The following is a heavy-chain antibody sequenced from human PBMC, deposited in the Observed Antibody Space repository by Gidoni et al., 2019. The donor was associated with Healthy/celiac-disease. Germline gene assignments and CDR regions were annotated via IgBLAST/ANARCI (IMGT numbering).Heavy chain of an antibody. V-gene: IGHV1-69*01. CDR1: GGTFSSYA. CDR3: ARGHSGIAARIQTYYYYGMDV. J-gene: IGHJ6*02. Sequence: QVQLVQSGAEVKKPGSSVKVSCKASGGTFSSYAISWVRQAPGQGLEWMGGIIPIFGTANYAQKFQGRVTITADESTSTAYMELSSLRSEDTAVYYCARGHSGIAARIQTYYYYGMDVWGQGTTVTVSS. D-gene: IGHD6-13*01. CDR2: IIPIFGTA.